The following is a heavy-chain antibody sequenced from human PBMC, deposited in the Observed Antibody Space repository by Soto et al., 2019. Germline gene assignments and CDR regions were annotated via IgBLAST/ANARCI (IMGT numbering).Heavy chain of an antibody. J-gene: IGHJ4*02. V-gene: IGHV4-59*01. CDR2: IYYSGST. CDR1: GGSISSYY. CDR3: ARGYFSSTSCYGATLFDY. D-gene: IGHD2-2*01. Sequence: QVQLQESGPGLVKPSETLSLTCTVSGGSISSYYWSWIRQPPGKGLEWIGYIYYSGSTNYNPSLKSRVTIAVDTSKNQFSLKLSSVTAADTAVYYCARGYFSSTSCYGATLFDYWGQGTLVTVSS.